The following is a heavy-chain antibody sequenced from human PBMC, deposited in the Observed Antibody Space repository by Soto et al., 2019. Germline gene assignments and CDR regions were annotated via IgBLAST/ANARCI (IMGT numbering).Heavy chain of an antibody. Sequence: QIQLVQSGGEVKKPGASVNLSCKASGYIFNGYGISWVRQAPGQGLELMGWISAYDGKTTYAEKFQGRVTMTTDASTSTAYMELRSLRSDDTAVYYCARDPHEYWTSYWFDPWGQGTLVTVSS. CDR1: GYIFNGYG. J-gene: IGHJ5*02. CDR2: ISAYDGKT. CDR3: ARDPHEYWTSYWFDP. V-gene: IGHV1-18*04. D-gene: IGHD3-3*01.